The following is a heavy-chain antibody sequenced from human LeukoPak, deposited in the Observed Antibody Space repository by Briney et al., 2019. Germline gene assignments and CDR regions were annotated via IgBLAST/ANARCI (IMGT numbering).Heavy chain of an antibody. D-gene: IGHD3-10*01. CDR3: AREASPENYYGSGRYYYYYGMDV. CDR1: GFTFSSYA. CDR2: ISGSGSST. V-gene: IGHV3-23*01. Sequence: GGSLRLSCAASGFTFSSYALSWVRQAPGKGLEWVSAISGSGSSTYYTDSVKGRFTISRDNSKNTLYLQMNSLRAEDTAVYYCAREASPENYYGSGRYYYYYGMDVWGQGTTVTVSS. J-gene: IGHJ6*02.